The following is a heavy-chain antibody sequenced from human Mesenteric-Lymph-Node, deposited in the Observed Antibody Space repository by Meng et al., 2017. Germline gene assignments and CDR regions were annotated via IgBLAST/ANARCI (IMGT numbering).Heavy chain of an antibody. Sequence: ASVKVSCKASGYTFTSYGISWVRQAPGQGLEWMGWISAYNGNTNYAQKLQGRVTMTTDTSTSTAYMELRSLRSDDTAVYYCARDWGSPKAWYSSSWYHAFDIWGQGTMVTVSS. J-gene: IGHJ3*02. D-gene: IGHD6-13*01. CDR3: ARDWGSPKAWYSSSWYHAFDI. CDR2: ISAYNGNT. CDR1: GYTFTSYG. V-gene: IGHV1-18*01.